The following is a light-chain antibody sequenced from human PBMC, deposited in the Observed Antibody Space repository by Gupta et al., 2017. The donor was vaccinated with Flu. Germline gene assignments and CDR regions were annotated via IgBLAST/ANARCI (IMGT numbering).Light chain of an antibody. Sequence: DIQMTQSPSSLSASVGDRFTITCRARQGISNYLDWYQQKSRKGPKRLIYAASTLQEEVPSPCSGSGVGTDLTITIISRQPEDVEPYYTQKKNRPHPFFTFGLGTNVDIK. V-gene: IGKV1-27*01. CDR2: AAS. CDR3: QKKNRPHPFFT. CDR1: QGISNY. J-gene: IGKJ3*01.